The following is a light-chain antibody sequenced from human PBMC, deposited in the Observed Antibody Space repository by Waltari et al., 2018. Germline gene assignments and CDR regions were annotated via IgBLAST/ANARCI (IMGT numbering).Light chain of an antibody. CDR1: QRVSTS. J-gene: IGKJ5*01. CDR2: DAS. CDR3: QLRTGWPMT. V-gene: IGKV3-11*01. Sequence: EVVLTQSPATLSLSPGERATLSCRASQRVSTSLAWYRQKPGQAPSLLIYDASTRAAGIPGRFSGSGSGTDFTLTISSLEPEDFAVYYCQLRTGWPMTFGQGTRLEIK.